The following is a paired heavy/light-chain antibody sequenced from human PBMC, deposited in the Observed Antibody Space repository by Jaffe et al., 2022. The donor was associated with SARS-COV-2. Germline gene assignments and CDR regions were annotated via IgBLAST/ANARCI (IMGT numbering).Heavy chain of an antibody. D-gene: IGHD2-2*01. CDR2: VTHKAQNYAT. J-gene: IGHJ4*02. V-gene: IGHV3-73*01. CDR3: TRAYCSGTSCYQFDY. Sequence: EVQLVESGGGLVQPGGSLKLSCAASGFTFSDSPMHWVRQASGKGLEWVGRVTHKAQNYATAYAASVKGRFTISRDEAKNTAYLQMDSLKTEDTAVYYCTRAYCSGTSCYQFDYWGQGTLVTVSS. CDR1: GFTFSDSP.
Light chain of an antibody. J-gene: IGLJ2*01. Sequence: QSALTQPASVSGSPGQSITISCTGTSSDVGGYKYVSWYQQHPGKVPKLMIYEVSNRPSGVSNRFSGSKSGNTASLTISGLQAEDEADYYCCSYTSSSTLVVFGGGTKLTVL. V-gene: IGLV2-14*01. CDR3: CSYTSSSTLVV. CDR2: EVS. CDR1: SSDVGGYKY.